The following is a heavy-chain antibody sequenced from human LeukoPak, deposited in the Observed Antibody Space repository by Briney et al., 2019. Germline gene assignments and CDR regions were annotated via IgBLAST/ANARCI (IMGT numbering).Heavy chain of an antibody. Sequence: PSETLSLTCTVSGGSISSGDYYWRWIRQPPGKGLEWIGYIYYSGSTYYNPSLKSRVTISVDTSKNQFSLKLSSVTAADTAVYYCARANGMVLGVGRDYFDYWGQGTLVTVSS. CDR2: IYYSGST. D-gene: IGHD3-10*01. CDR3: ARANGMVLGVGRDYFDY. V-gene: IGHV4-30-4*01. CDR1: GGSISSGDYY. J-gene: IGHJ4*02.